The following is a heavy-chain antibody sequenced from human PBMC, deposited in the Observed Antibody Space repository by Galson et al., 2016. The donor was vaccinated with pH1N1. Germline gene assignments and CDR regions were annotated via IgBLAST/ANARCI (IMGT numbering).Heavy chain of an antibody. CDR1: GFTFSRYA. D-gene: IGHD3-3*01. CDR3: AKLDYDFWSGYYRHFDY. CDR2: IRGSGDDT. J-gene: IGHJ4*02. V-gene: IGHV3-23*01. Sequence: SLRLSCAASGFTFSRYAMSWVRQAPGKGLEWVSAIRGSGDDTYYATSVKGRFTISRDNSKDTLYLQMNSLRGDDMAVYYCAKLDYDFWSGYYRHFDYWGQGTLVTVSS.